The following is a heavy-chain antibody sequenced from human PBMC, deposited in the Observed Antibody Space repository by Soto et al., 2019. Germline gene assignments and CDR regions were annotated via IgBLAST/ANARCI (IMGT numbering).Heavy chain of an antibody. CDR3: ARGDSSGYPLDYGMDV. CDR2: IYPGDSAT. CDR1: GYRFTDYW. J-gene: IGHJ6*02. V-gene: IGHV5-51*07. D-gene: IGHD3-22*01. Sequence: GESLKISCKTSGYRFTDYWIGWVHQMPGIGLEWMAVIYPGDSATRYSPSFQGQVTISADKSISTAYLQWSSLRASDTALYYCARGDSSGYPLDYGMDVWGQGTKVTVSS.